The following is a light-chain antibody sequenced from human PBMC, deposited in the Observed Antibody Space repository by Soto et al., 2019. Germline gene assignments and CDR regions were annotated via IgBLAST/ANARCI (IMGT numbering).Light chain of an antibody. CDR1: SSDVGVYNY. J-gene: IGLJ1*01. V-gene: IGLV2-14*01. CDR2: EVS. Sequence: QSVLTQPASVSGSPGQSITISCTGTSSDVGVYNYVSWYQQHPGKAPKLMIYEVSNRPSGVSNRFYGSKSGNTASLTISGLQAEDEADYYCSSYKTIDVFGTGTKVPVX. CDR3: SSYKTIDV.